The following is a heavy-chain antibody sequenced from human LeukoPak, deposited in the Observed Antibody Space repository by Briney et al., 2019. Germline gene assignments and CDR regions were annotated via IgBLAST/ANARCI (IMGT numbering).Heavy chain of an antibody. J-gene: IGHJ3*02. V-gene: IGHV1-18*01. CDR1: GYTFTSYG. CDR3: ARDILTGYYANDAFDI. D-gene: IGHD3-9*01. CDR2: ISAYNGNT. Sequence: GASVKVSCKASGYTFTSYGISWVRQAPGQGLEWMGWISAYNGNTNYAQKLQGRVTMTTDTSTSTAYMELRSLRSDDTAVYYCARDILTGYYANDAFDIWGQGTMVTVSS.